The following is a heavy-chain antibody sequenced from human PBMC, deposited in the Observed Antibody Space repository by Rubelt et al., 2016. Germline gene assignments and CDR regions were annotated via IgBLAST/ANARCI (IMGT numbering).Heavy chain of an antibody. CDR3: ARARAGYCSSTSCYYFDY. J-gene: IGHJ4*02. CDR1: GGSFSGYY. D-gene: IGHD2-2*01. CDR2: INHSGST. V-gene: IGHV4-34*01. Sequence: QVQLQQWGAGLLKPSETLSLTCAVYGGSFSGYYWSWIRQPPGKGLEWIGEINHSGSTNYNPSLKSRVTISVDTSKNQFSLKLSSVTAADTAVYYCARARAGYCSSTSCYYFDYWGQGTLVTVSS.